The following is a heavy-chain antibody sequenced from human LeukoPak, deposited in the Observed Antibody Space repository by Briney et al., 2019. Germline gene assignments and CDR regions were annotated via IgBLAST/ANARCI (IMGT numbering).Heavy chain of an antibody. CDR1: GGSISSYY. D-gene: IGHD3-10*01. Sequence: SETLSLTCTVSGGSISSYYWSWIRQPPGKGLEWIGYIYYSGSTNYNPSLKSRVTISVDTSKNQFSLKLSSVTAADTAVYFCARRAELLLFGERNWYFDLWGRGTLVTVSS. CDR2: IYYSGST. CDR3: ARRAELLLFGERNWYFDL. J-gene: IGHJ2*01. V-gene: IGHV4-59*08.